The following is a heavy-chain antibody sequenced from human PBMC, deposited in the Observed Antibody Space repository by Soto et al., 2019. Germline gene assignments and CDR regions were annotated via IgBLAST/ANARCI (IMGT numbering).Heavy chain of an antibody. J-gene: IGHJ6*03. Sequence: GGSLRLSCAASGFTFSSYWMSWVRQAPGKGLKWVANIKQDGSEKYYVDSVKGRFTISRDNAKNSLYLQMNSLRAEDTAVYYCAGGYCSGGSCYSLYYYYYMDVWGKGTTVTVSS. CDR2: IKQDGSEK. CDR3: AGGYCSGGSCYSLYYYYYMDV. CDR1: GFTFSSYW. D-gene: IGHD2-15*01. V-gene: IGHV3-7*01.